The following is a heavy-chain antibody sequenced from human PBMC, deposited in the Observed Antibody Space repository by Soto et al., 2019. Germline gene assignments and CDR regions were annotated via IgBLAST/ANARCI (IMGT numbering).Heavy chain of an antibody. CDR1: GCPISSYY. Sequence: SETLSLTCTFSGCPISSYYWSWIRQPPGKGLEWIGYIYYSGSTNYNPSLKSRVTISVDTSKNQFSLKLSSVTAADTAVYYCARLDLGYCISTTCPPYYYYYGMDVWGQGTTVTVSS. D-gene: IGHD2-2*01. J-gene: IGHJ6*02. CDR3: ARLDLGYCISTTCPPYYYYYGMDV. V-gene: IGHV4-59*01. CDR2: IYYSGST.